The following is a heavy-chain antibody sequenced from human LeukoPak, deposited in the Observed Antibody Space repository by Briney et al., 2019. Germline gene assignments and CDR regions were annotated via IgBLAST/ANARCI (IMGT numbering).Heavy chain of an antibody. J-gene: IGHJ4*02. D-gene: IGHD1-1*01. Sequence: ASVKVSCKASGGTFSSYAISWVRQAPGQGLEWMGRIIPIFGRSNYAHKFQGRVTITTDKSTSTDSMELSSLRSEDTAVDYCARSNWNDDYYFGYGGQGTLVTVSA. V-gene: IGHV1-69*04. CDR3: ARSNWNDDYYFGY. CDR2: IIPIFGRS. CDR1: GGTFSSYA.